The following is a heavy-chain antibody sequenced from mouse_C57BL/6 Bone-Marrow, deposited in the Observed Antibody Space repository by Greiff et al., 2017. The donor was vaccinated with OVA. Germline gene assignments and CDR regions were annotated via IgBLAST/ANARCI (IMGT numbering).Heavy chain of an antibody. J-gene: IGHJ1*03. CDR1: GYAFSSSW. Sequence: QVQLQQSGPELVKPGASVKISCKASGYAFSSSWMNWVKQRPGKGLEWIGRIYPGDGDTNYNGKFKGKATLTADKSSSTAYMQLSSLTSEESAVYFCARGRTTVVAPLDFDVWGTGTTVTVSS. CDR2: IYPGDGDT. CDR3: ARGRTTVVAPLDFDV. D-gene: IGHD1-1*01. V-gene: IGHV1-82*01.